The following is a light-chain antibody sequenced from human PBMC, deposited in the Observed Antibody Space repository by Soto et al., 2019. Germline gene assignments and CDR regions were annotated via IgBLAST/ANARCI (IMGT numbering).Light chain of an antibody. Sequence: DIPMTQSPSSLSASVGDRVTITCRASQSISSYLNWYQQKPGKAPKLLIYAASSLQSGVPSGFSGSVSGTDFALTISSRLLEDLATYYCQQSYSTSGTFGEGTKVEIK. CDR3: QQSYSTSGT. CDR2: AAS. V-gene: IGKV1-39*01. J-gene: IGKJ1*01. CDR1: QSISSY.